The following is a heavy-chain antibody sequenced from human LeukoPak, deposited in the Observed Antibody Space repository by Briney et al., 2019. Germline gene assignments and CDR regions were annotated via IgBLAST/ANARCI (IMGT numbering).Heavy chain of an antibody. CDR2: TYYRSKLYN. Sequence: SQTLSLTCAISGDSVSSNSAAWNWIRQSPSRGLEWLVRTYYRSKLYNDYAVSVKSRITINPDTSKNQFSLQLNSVTPEDTAVYYCARVVFSSGYFNWYFDLWGRGTLVAVSS. CDR3: ARVVFSSGYFNWYFDL. J-gene: IGHJ2*01. CDR1: GDSVSSNSAA. D-gene: IGHD3-22*01. V-gene: IGHV6-1*01.